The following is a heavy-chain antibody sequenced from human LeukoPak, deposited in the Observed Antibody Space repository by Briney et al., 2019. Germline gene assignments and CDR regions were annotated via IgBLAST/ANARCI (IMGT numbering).Heavy chain of an antibody. Sequence: AETLSLTCTVSGGSISSDCWSWIRQPPGKGLEWIGYIYYSGSTNYNPSLKSRVTISVATSKNQFSLKLSSVTAADTAVYYCARDRGYCSGGSCYRWFDPWGQGTLVTVSS. V-gene: IGHV4-59*01. CDR3: ARDRGYCSGGSCYRWFDP. J-gene: IGHJ5*02. D-gene: IGHD2-15*01. CDR2: IYYSGST. CDR1: GGSISSDC.